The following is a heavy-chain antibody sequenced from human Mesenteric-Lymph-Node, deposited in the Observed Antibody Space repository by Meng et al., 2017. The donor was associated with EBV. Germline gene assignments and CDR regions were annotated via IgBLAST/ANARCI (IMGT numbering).Heavy chain of an antibody. D-gene: IGHD3/OR15-3a*01. CDR2: ISAYNGNT. CDR1: GYTYTSYG. Sequence: QVQLVQSGGEVKQPGASVRVSCKASGYTYTSYGIIWVRQAPGQGLEWVGWISAYNGNTNYAQKVQGRVTMTTDTSTTTAYMELRRLRSDDTAVYYCAREGDWTTFDYWGQGTLVTVSS. J-gene: IGHJ4*02. CDR3: AREGDWTTFDY. V-gene: IGHV1-18*01.